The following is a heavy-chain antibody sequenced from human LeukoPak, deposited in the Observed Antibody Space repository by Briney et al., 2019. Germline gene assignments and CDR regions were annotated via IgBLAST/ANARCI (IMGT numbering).Heavy chain of an antibody. CDR3: ARDTPSSWDDPINNFDY. J-gene: IGHJ4*02. V-gene: IGHV4-4*07. Sequence: PSETLSLTCTVSGGSISSYYWSWIRQPAGKGLEWLGRIYTSGSTNYNPSLKSRVTMSVDTSKNQFSLKLSSVTAADTAVYYCARDTPSSWDDPINNFDYWGQGTLVTVSS. D-gene: IGHD6-13*01. CDR2: IYTSGST. CDR1: GGSISSYY.